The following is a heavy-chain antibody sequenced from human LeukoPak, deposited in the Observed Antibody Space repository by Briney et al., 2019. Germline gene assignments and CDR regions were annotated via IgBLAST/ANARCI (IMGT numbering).Heavy chain of an antibody. CDR2: INPKSGGT. Sequence: ASVKVSCKASGYTFTGYYMHWVRQAPGQGLEWMGWINPKSGGTNYAQKFQGRVTMTRDTSISTAYMELSRLRSDDTAVYYCARESNGGYGFDYWGQGTKVTVAS. J-gene: IGHJ4*02. CDR3: ARESNGGYGFDY. V-gene: IGHV1-2*02. CDR1: GYTFTGYY. D-gene: IGHD6-25*01.